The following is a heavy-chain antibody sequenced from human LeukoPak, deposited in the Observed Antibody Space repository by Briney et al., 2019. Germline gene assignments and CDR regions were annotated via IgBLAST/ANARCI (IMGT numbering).Heavy chain of an antibody. CDR3: AKEQGSDYFFHLDV. J-gene: IGHJ6*03. D-gene: IGHD2-15*01. V-gene: IGHV3-23*01. CDR1: GFTFSFYA. CDR2: ISGSGATT. Sequence: GGSLSLSCAASGFTFSFYAMSWVRQAPGKGLEWVSAISGSGATTYHADSVQGRFTISRDNSKKTVYLLMDGLRADDTAVYYCAKEQGSDYFFHLDVWGKGTTVTVSS.